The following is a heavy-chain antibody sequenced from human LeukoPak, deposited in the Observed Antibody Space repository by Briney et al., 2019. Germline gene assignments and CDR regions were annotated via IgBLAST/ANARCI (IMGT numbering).Heavy chain of an antibody. CDR3: ARDHYDRSGYSFDY. Sequence: GGSLRLSCGASGFSFSTYGIHWVRRAPGKGLEWVALISYDGSNKDYADSVKGRFTISRDNSKNTLYLQMNSLREEDTAVYYCARDHYDRSGYSFDYWGQGTLVTVSS. V-gene: IGHV3-30-3*01. CDR1: GFSFSTYG. J-gene: IGHJ4*02. CDR2: ISYDGSNK. D-gene: IGHD3-22*01.